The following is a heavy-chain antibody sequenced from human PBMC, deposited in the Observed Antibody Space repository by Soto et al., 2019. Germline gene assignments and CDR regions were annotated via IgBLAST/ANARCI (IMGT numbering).Heavy chain of an antibody. D-gene: IGHD4-17*01. V-gene: IGHV1-18*01. J-gene: IGHJ4*02. CDR1: GYTFTSYG. Sequence: QVQLVQSGAEVKKPGASVKVSCKASGYTFTSYGISWVRQAPGQGLEWMGWINAYNGNTNYAQKLRVXAXMXXDTSTSTAYRELRSLRSDGTAVYYCARDRTVVIDYWGQGTLVTVSS. CDR2: INAYNGNT. CDR3: ARDRTVVIDY.